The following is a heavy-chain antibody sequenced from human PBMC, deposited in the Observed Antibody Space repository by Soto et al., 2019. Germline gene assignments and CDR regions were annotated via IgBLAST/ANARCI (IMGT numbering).Heavy chain of an antibody. Sequence: QVQLVESGGGVVQTGRSLRLSCAASGFTFSSFAMHWVRQAPGKGLEWVAFISYDGTNQYHADSVKGRFTISRDNSRNTLFLQMNSLRAEDTAVYYCAKGLGELSPESYDYWGQGTLVTVSS. CDR2: ISYDGTNQ. J-gene: IGHJ4*02. D-gene: IGHD3-16*02. V-gene: IGHV3-30*18. CDR3: AKGLGELSPESYDY. CDR1: GFTFSSFA.